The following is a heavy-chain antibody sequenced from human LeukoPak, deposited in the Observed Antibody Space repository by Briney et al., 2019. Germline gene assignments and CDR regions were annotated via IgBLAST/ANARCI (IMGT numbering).Heavy chain of an antibody. Sequence: SETLSLTCTVSGGSISSSSYYWGWIRQPPGKGLEWIGSIYYSGSTYYNPSLKSRVTISVDTSKNQFSLKLSSVTAADTAVYYCARPRYGGSDYWGQGTLVTVSS. V-gene: IGHV4-39*01. J-gene: IGHJ4*02. CDR2: IYYSGST. CDR1: GGSISSSSYY. CDR3: ARPRYGGSDY. D-gene: IGHD3-16*01.